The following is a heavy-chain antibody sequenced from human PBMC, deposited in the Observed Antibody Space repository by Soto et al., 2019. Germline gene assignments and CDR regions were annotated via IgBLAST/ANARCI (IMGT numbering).Heavy chain of an antibody. D-gene: IGHD2-15*01. CDR2: ISGSGGST. CDR3: AKSQKLYCSGGSCYFDY. Sequence: GESLKISCAASGFTFSSYAMSWVRQAPGKGLEWVSAISGSGGSTYYADSVKGRFTISRDNSKNTLYLQMNSLRAEDTAVYYCAKSQKLYCSGGSCYFDYWGQGTLVTVSS. CDR1: GFTFSSYA. V-gene: IGHV3-23*01. J-gene: IGHJ4*02.